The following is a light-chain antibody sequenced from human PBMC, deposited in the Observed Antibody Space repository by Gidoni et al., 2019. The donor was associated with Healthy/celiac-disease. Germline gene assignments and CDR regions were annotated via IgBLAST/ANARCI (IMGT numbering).Light chain of an antibody. CDR1: QSVSSSY. V-gene: IGKV3-20*01. J-gene: IGKJ1*01. CDR2: GAS. CDR3: QQYGSSQT. Sequence: IVLTRYPGTLSLSPGERATLSCRASQSVSSSYLAWYQQKPGQAPRLLIYGASSRATGIPDRFSGSGSGTDFTLTISRLEPEDFAVYYCQQYGSSQTFGQGTKVEIK.